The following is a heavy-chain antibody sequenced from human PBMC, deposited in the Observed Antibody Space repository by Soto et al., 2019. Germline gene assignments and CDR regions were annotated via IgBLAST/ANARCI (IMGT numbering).Heavy chain of an antibody. J-gene: IGHJ3*02. D-gene: IGHD5-12*01. CDR3: ARDQTKWLTDAFDI. CDR1: GYTFISYG. CDR2: ISAYNGNT. Sequence: HVQLVQSGAEVKKPGASLKVSCKASGYTFISYGVSWVRQAPGQGLEWLGWISAYNGNTNYAQKFQGRITMTTDTSTSTVYMDLRSLRTHDTAVYYCARDQTKWLTDAFDIWGQGTMVVVSS. V-gene: IGHV1-18*01.